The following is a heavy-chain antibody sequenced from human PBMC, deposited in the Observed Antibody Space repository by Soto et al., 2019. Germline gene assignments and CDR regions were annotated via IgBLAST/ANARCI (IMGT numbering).Heavy chain of an antibody. CDR1: GGSISSGDYS. CDR3: ARLGTVILCFCWAQICC. CDR2: IYYSGGT. V-gene: IGHV4-30-4*01. D-gene: IGHD7-27*01. J-gene: IGHJ4*03. Sequence: SETLSLTCTVSGGSISSGDYSWTWIRQPPGKGLEWIGYIYYSGGTYYNPSLKSRVTISVDTSKNQFSLKLSSVTAADTAVYYGARLGTVILCFCWAQICCRGQGTRVTVSS.